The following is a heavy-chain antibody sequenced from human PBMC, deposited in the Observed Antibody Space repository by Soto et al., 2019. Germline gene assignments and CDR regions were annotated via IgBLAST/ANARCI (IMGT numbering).Heavy chain of an antibody. Sequence: ASVKVSCKASGYTFTSYGISWVRQAPGQGLEWMGWISAYNGNTNYAQKLQGRVTMTTDTSTSTAYMELNSLRAEDTAVYYCAMPQGSDRQIAAAGTSYYFDYWGQGTLVTVSS. CDR2: ISAYNGNT. V-gene: IGHV1-18*01. D-gene: IGHD6-13*01. CDR3: AMPQGSDRQIAAAGTSYYFDY. J-gene: IGHJ4*02. CDR1: GYTFTSYG.